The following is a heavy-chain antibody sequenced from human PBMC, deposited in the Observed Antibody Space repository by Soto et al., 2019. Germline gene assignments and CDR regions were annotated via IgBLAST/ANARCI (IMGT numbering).Heavy chain of an antibody. CDR3: ARVVRTLKLDY. CDR1: GFTFSSYA. J-gene: IGHJ4*02. V-gene: IGHV3-30-3*01. CDR2: ISYDGSNK. Sequence: LRLSCAASGFTFSSYAMHWVRQAPGKGLEWVAVISYDGSNKYYADSVKGRFTISRDNSKNTLYLQMNSLRAEDTAVYYCARVVRTLKLDYWGQGTLVTVSS. D-gene: IGHD6-6*01.